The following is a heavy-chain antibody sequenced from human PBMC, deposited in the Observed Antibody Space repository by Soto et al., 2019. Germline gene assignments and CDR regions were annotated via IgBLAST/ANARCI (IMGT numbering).Heavy chain of an antibody. Sequence: PSETLSLTCNVSGGSISSGGYYWSWIRQHPGKGLEWIGYIYYSGSTYYNPSLKSRVTISVDTSKNQFSLKLSSVTAADTAVYYCARDNYYGSGSYSFDYWGQGTLVTVSS. D-gene: IGHD3-10*01. V-gene: IGHV4-31*03. CDR1: GGSISSGGYY. CDR2: IYYSGST. CDR3: ARDNYYGSGSYSFDY. J-gene: IGHJ4*02.